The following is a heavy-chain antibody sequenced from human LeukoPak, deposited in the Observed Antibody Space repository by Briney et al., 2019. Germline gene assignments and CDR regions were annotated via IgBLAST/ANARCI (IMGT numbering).Heavy chain of an antibody. CDR1: GFTVSSNY. D-gene: IGHD4-17*01. J-gene: IGHJ4*02. CDR3: ATSSYGAYFDY. V-gene: IGHV3-53*01. CDR2: IYNGYYT. Sequence: GGSLRLSCAASGFTVSSNYKSWARQAPGKGLEWLSVIYNGYYTYYADTVKGRFTISRDNSKNTLYLQMNSLRVEDTAVYYCATSSYGAYFDYWGQGTPVTVSS.